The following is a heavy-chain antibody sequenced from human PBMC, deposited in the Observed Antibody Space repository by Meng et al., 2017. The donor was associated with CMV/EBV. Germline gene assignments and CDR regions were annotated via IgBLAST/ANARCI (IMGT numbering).Heavy chain of an antibody. CDR3: AKRKGGYSYGDFDY. V-gene: IGHV3-30*02. Sequence: GGSLRLSCAASGFTFSSYGMHWVRQAPGEGLEWVAFIRYDGSNKYYADSVKGRFTISRDNSKNTLYLQMNSLRAEDTAVYYCAKRKGGYSYGDFDYWGQGTLVTVSS. D-gene: IGHD5-18*01. J-gene: IGHJ4*02. CDR2: IRYDGSNK. CDR1: GFTFSSYG.